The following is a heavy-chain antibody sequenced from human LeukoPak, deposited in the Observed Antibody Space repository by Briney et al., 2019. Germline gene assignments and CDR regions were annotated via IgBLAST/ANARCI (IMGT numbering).Heavy chain of an antibody. D-gene: IGHD1-1*01. Sequence: ASVKVSCKASGGTFISYAISWVRQAPGQGLEWMGGIIPIFGTANYAQKFQGRVTTTADESTSTAYMELSSLRSEDTAVYYCAREGTGSRDLDYWGQGTLVTVSS. V-gene: IGHV1-69*13. J-gene: IGHJ4*02. CDR3: AREGTGSRDLDY. CDR1: GGTFISYA. CDR2: IIPIFGTA.